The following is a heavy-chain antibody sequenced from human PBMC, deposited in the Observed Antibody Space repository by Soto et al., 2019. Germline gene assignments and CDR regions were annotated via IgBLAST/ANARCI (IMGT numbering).Heavy chain of an antibody. D-gene: IGHD5-12*01. Sequence: ALVKVSCKASGYTFTSYDINWVRQATGQGLEWMGWMNPNSGNTGYAQKFQGRVTMTRNTSISTAYMELSSLRSEDTAVYYCACSGYDFSHLNWFDPWGQGTLVTVSS. CDR3: ACSGYDFSHLNWFDP. CDR1: GYTFTSYD. V-gene: IGHV1-8*01. J-gene: IGHJ5*02. CDR2: MNPNSGNT.